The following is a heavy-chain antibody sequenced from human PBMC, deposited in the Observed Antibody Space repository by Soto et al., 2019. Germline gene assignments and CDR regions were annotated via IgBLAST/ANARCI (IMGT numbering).Heavy chain of an antibody. J-gene: IGHJ6*02. CDR2: INHSGST. D-gene: IGHD2-21*02. Sequence: SETLSLTCAVYGGSFSGYYWTWIRQPPGTGLEWIGEINHSGSTNYNPSLKSRVTISVDTSKNQFSLKLTSVTAADTAVYYCAREGALLFGGNSDYYSTMDVWGQGTTVTVSS. CDR1: GGSFSGYY. V-gene: IGHV4-34*01. CDR3: AREGALLFGGNSDYYSTMDV.